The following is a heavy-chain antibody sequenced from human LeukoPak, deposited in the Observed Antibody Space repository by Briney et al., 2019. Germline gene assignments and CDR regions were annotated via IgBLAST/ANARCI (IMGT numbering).Heavy chain of an antibody. CDR1: GFTFSDYY. J-gene: IGHJ4*02. CDR2: ISSSGSTI. Sequence: GGSLRLSCAASGFTFSDYYMSWIRQAPGKGLEWVSYISSSGSTIYYAESVKGRFTISRDNAKNSLYLQMNSLRAEDTAVYYCARDAYYDSSGYQDYWGQGTLVTVAS. D-gene: IGHD3-22*01. V-gene: IGHV3-11*01. CDR3: ARDAYYDSSGYQDY.